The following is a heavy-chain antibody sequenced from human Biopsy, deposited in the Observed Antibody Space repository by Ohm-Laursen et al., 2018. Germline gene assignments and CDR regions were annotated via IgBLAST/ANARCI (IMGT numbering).Heavy chain of an antibody. Sequence: SLRLSCTAAGFSVSSYDMSWVRQAPGKGLEWVSYISETSSHIYDADSVRGRFTVARDIAKNSLFLQLNSLSVEDTAVYYCARGSSRRAREGGMDVWGQGTTVTVSS. J-gene: IGHJ6*02. V-gene: IGHV3-21*01. CDR3: ARGSSRRAREGGMDV. D-gene: IGHD6-6*01. CDR1: GFSVSSYD. CDR2: ISETSSHI.